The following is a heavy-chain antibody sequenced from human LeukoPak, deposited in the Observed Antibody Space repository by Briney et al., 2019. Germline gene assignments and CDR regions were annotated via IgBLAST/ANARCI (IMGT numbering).Heavy chain of an antibody. Sequence: SETLSLTCAVSGGSISSSSYYWGWIRQPPGKGLEWIGSIYYSGSTYYNPSLKSRVTISVDTSKNQFSLKLSSVTAADTAVYYCARPAYYDILTGYSPWDIWGQGTLVTVSS. CDR3: ARPAYYDILTGYSPWDI. J-gene: IGHJ4*02. CDR2: IYYSGST. D-gene: IGHD3-9*01. V-gene: IGHV4-39*01. CDR1: GGSISSSSYY.